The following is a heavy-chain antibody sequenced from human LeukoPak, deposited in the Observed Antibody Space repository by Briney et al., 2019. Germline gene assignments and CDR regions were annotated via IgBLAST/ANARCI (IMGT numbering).Heavy chain of an antibody. CDR1: GFTFSSYA. CDR2: ISGSGGST. CDR3: AKGSLSRGGVIAP. V-gene: IGHV3-23*01. D-gene: IGHD3-16*01. Sequence: GGSLRLSCAASGFTFSSYAMSWVRQAPGKGREWVSAISGSGGSTYYADSVKGRFTISRDNSKNTLYLQMSSLRAEDTAVYYCAKGSLSRGGVIAPWGQGTLVTVSS. J-gene: IGHJ5*02.